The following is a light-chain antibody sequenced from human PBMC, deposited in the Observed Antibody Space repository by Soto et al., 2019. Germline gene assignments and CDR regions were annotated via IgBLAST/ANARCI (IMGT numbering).Light chain of an antibody. CDR2: EGS. CDR1: SSDVGSYNL. CDR3: CSYAGSSTP. J-gene: IGLJ3*02. V-gene: IGLV2-23*01. Sequence: QSALTQPASVSGSPGQSITISCTGTSSDVGSYNLVSWYQQHPGKAPKLMIYEGSKRPSGVSNRFSGSKSGNTASLTISGLQAEDEADYYCCSYAGSSTPFSGGTKLTVL.